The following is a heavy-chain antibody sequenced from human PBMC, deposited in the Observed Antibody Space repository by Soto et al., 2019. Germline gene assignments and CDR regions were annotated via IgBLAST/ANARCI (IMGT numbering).Heavy chain of an antibody. J-gene: IGHJ4*02. V-gene: IGHV3-23*01. CDR2: ISGSGGST. Sequence: PGGSLRLSCAASGFTFSSYAMSWVRQAPGKGLEWVSAISGSGGSTYYADSVKGRFTISRDNSKNTLYLQMNSLRAEDTAVYYCAKDENYYDSSGYYYWGQGTLVTVSS. D-gene: IGHD3-22*01. CDR3: AKDENYYDSSGYYY. CDR1: GFTFSSYA.